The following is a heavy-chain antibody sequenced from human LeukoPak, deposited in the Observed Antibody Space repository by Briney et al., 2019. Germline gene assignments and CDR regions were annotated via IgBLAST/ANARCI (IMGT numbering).Heavy chain of an antibody. V-gene: IGHV5-51*01. CDR3: ARQSRDGSKTRGYYFDY. D-gene: IGHD3-10*01. CDR2: IYPADSDT. CDR1: GYIFVNYW. J-gene: IGHJ4*02. Sequence: GESLKISCQVSGYIFVNYWIGWVRQMRGKGLESMGIIYPADSDTTYSPSFQGQVTISADKSISTVYLQWSSLKASDTAMYYCARQSRDGSKTRGYYFDYWGQGTLVTVSS.